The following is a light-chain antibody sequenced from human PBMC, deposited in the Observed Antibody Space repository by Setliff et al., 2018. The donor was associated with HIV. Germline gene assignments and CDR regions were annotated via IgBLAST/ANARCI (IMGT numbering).Light chain of an antibody. CDR1: SADIGNYNL. CDR3: CSYARTGPYL. CDR2: EVN. J-gene: IGLJ1*01. Sequence: QSALTQPASVSRSPGQSISLSCTGTSADIGNYNLVSWYQHHPGKAPKLIIYEVNKRPSGVSNRFSGSKSGNIASLTISGLQAEDEADYYCCSYARTGPYLFGTGTKVTV. V-gene: IGLV2-23*02.